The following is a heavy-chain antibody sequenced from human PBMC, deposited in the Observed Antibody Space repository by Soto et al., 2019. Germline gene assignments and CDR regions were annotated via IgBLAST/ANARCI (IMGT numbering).Heavy chain of an antibody. V-gene: IGHV4-61*01. CDR2: IHYSGST. D-gene: IGHD2-21*01. J-gene: IGHJ4*02. CDR1: GGSVSIGTYY. CDR3: TRGGDAYKNGH. Sequence: QVQLQESGPGLVKPSETLSLTCTVPGGSVSIGTYYWSWIRQPPGKGLEWIGFIHYSGSTNYNPSQKSRVTMSVETSKNQFSLKLTAVNAADTAVDYCTRGGDAYKNGHWGQGTLVTVSS.